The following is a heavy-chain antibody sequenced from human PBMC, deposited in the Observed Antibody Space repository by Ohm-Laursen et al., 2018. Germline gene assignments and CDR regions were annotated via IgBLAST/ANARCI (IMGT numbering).Heavy chain of an antibody. CDR1: GFTFSTYA. CDR2: ISGSGDGT. V-gene: IGHV3-23*01. Sequence: SLRLSCAASGFTFSTYAMAWVRQAPGMGLERVSGISGSGDGTSYADSVKGRFTISRDNSRNTLFLQMNSLRADDTAIYYCVEDASAVTALYYEHWGQGTLVTVSS. CDR3: VEDASAVTALYYEH. J-gene: IGHJ4*02. D-gene: IGHD2-21*02.